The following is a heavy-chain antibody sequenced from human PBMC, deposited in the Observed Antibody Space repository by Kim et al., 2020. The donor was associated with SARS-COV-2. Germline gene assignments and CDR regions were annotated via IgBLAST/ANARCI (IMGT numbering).Heavy chain of an antibody. CDR3: ARRPDAFDI. CDR2: GRT. J-gene: IGHJ3*02. Sequence: GRTYSNPSLKSRVTISVDTSKNQFSLKLSSVTAADTAVYYCARRPDAFDIWGQGTMVTVSS. V-gene: IGHV4-39*01.